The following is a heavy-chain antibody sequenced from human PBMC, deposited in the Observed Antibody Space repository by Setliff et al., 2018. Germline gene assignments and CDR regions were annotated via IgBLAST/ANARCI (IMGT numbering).Heavy chain of an antibody. Sequence: PSETLSLTCTVSGGSISSYYWSWIRQPAGKGLECIGRIYTSGSTNYNPSLKSRVSISVDTSKNQFSLKLSSVTAADTAVYYCARESRYYYDNLGTLDYWGQGTLVTVSS. CDR1: GGSISSYY. CDR2: IYTSGST. J-gene: IGHJ4*02. D-gene: IGHD3-22*01. V-gene: IGHV4-4*07. CDR3: ARESRYYYDNLGTLDY.